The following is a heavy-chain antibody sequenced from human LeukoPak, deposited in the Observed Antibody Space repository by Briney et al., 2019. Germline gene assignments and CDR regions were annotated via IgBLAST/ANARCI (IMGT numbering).Heavy chain of an antibody. Sequence: GGSLRLSCAASGFTVSSNYMSWVRQAPGKGLEWVSVIYSGGSTYYADSVKGRFTISRDNSKNTLYLQMNSLRAEDTAVYYCVKDKYPVVVAATLDYWGQGILVTVSS. CDR2: IYSGGST. V-gene: IGHV3-66*01. J-gene: IGHJ4*02. D-gene: IGHD2-15*01. CDR1: GFTVSSNY. CDR3: VKDKYPVVVAATLDY.